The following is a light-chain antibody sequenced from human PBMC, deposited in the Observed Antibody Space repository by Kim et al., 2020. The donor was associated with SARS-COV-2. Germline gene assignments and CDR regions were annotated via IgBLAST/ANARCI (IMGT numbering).Light chain of an antibody. CDR1: QRISTW. CDR3: QQYDSYSWT. J-gene: IGKJ1*01. V-gene: IGKV1-5*01. Sequence: ASVGDRVTITCRASQRISTWLAWYQQKPGKAPKLLIYDASSLESGVPSRFSGSGSGTEFTLTISSLQPDDCATYYCQQYDSYSWTFAQGTKVDIK. CDR2: DAS.